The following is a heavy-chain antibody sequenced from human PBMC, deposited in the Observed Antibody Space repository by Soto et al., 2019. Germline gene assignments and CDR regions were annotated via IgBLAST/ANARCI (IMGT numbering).Heavy chain of an antibody. Sequence: GASVKVSCKGSGGAFSSYAISWVRQAPGQGLEWMGGIIPILGTANYAQKFQGRVTITADESTSTAYMELSSLRSEDTAVYYCARGGWYSGYDTYYYYGMDVWGQGTTVTVSS. CDR2: IIPILGTA. D-gene: IGHD5-12*01. J-gene: IGHJ6*02. CDR1: GGAFSSYA. CDR3: ARGGWYSGYDTYYYYGMDV. V-gene: IGHV1-69*13.